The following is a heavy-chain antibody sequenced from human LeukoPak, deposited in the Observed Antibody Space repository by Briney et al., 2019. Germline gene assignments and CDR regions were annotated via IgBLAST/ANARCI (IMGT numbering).Heavy chain of an antibody. Sequence: ASVKDSCKASGYTFTDYVIHWVRQAPGQRLEWMGWISTGSANREYSQKFQGRVTFTRDTSASIVYMDLSSLRSEDTALYYCARNRGSYLVPYWGQGTLVTVSS. CDR3: ARNRGSYLVPY. V-gene: IGHV1-3*04. CDR1: GYTFTDYV. J-gene: IGHJ4*02. CDR2: ISTGSANR. D-gene: IGHD1-26*01.